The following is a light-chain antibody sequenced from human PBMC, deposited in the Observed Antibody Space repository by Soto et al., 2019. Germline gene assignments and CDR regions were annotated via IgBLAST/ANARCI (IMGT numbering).Light chain of an antibody. Sequence: QSVLTQPASVSGSPGQSITISCTGTSSDVGGYNYVSWYQQHPGEVPKLIIFNVNNRPSGVSNRFSGSKSGNTASLTISGLQAEDEADYYCSSFTSSTTYVFGTGTKVTV. CDR3: SSFTSSTTYV. CDR1: SSDVGGYNY. J-gene: IGLJ1*01. CDR2: NVN. V-gene: IGLV2-14*01.